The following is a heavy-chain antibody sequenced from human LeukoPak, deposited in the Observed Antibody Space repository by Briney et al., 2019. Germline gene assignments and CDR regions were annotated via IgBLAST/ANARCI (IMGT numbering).Heavy chain of an antibody. V-gene: IGHV3-15*01. Sequence: GVSLRLSCAASGFTFSNAWMSWVRQAPGKGLEWVGRIKSKTDGGTTDYAAPVKGRFTISRDDSKNTLYLQMNSLKTEDTAVYYCTTDFPGSVLLWFGESPYYFDYWGQGTLVTVSS. CDR3: TTDFPGSVLLWFGESPYYFDY. D-gene: IGHD3-10*01. CDR1: GFTFSNAW. J-gene: IGHJ4*02. CDR2: IKSKTDGGTT.